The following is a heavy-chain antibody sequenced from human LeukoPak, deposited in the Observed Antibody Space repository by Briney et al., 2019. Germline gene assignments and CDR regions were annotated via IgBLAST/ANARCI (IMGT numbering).Heavy chain of an antibody. V-gene: IGHV3-21*01. CDR2: IRSSRSYI. J-gene: IGHJ4*02. CDR3: APALSLYDYIYFDY. Sequence: GGSLRLSCAASGFTFSSYTMHWVRQAPGKGLEWVSYIRSSRSYIYYADSVKGRFTISRDNTMNSLFLQVNSLRAEDTAVYYCAPALSLYDYIYFDYWGQGTLVTASS. CDR1: GFTFSSYT. D-gene: IGHD5-12*01.